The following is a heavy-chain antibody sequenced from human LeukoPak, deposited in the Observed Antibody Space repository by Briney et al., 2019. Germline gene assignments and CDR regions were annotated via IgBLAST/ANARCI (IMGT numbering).Heavy chain of an antibody. CDR3: ARTTRSDAFDI. CDR2: IYYSGST. V-gene: IGHV4-59*01. Sequence: PSETLSLTCTVPGGSISSYYWSWIRQPPGKGLEWIGYIYYSGSTNYNPSLKSRVTISVDTSKNQFSLKLSSVTAADTAVYYCARTTRSDAFDIWGQGTMVTVSS. D-gene: IGHD4-4*01. CDR1: GGSISSYY. J-gene: IGHJ3*02.